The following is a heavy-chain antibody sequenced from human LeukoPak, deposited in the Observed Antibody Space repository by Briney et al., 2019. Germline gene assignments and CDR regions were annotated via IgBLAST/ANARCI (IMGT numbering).Heavy chain of an antibody. Sequence: SVKVSCKASGGTFSSYAISWVRQAPGQGLEWMGGIIPIFGTANYAQKFQGRVTITADESTSTAYMELSSLRSEDTAVYYCARDPRVYYDILTGYDNWFDPWGQGTLVTVSS. CDR2: IIPIFGTA. D-gene: IGHD3-9*01. CDR3: ARDPRVYYDILTGYDNWFDP. CDR1: GGTFSSYA. V-gene: IGHV1-69*13. J-gene: IGHJ5*02.